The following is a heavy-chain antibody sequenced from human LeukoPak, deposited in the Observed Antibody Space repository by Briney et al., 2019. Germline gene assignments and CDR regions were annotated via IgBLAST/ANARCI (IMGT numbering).Heavy chain of an antibody. V-gene: IGHV4-38-2*02. Sequence: KPSETLSLTCTVSGYSISSGSCWGWIRQPPGEGLDWIGSIYHSGSTFYNPSLKSRVTISVDTSKNQFSLKLSSVTAADTAVYYCARRPHHYYGSGTYYKRGNWFDPWGQGTLVTVSS. CDR2: IYHSGST. CDR3: ARRPHHYYGSGTYYKRGNWFDP. D-gene: IGHD3-10*01. CDR1: GYSISSGSC. J-gene: IGHJ5*02.